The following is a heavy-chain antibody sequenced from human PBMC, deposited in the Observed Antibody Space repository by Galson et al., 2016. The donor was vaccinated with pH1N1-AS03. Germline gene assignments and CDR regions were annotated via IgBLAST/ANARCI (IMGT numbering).Heavy chain of an antibody. D-gene: IGHD2-15*01. J-gene: IGHJ4*02. V-gene: IGHV5-51*01. Sequence: QSGAEVKKPGESLKISCKGSGYSFIRYWIGWVRQMPGKGLELLGIIYPSDSDIRYSPSFQGQITISVDKTITTAFLQWTSLKPSDTGMYYCARVPVSATDPLCYFDLWGQGTLVTVSS. CDR1: GYSFIRYW. CDR3: ARVPVSATDPLCYFDL. CDR2: IYPSDSDI.